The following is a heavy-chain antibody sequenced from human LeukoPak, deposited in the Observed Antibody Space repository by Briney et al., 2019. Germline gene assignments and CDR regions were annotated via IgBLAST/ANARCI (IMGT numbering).Heavy chain of an antibody. D-gene: IGHD2-2*02. CDR3: ARAIVVVPAAIGEWFDP. CDR2: IYHSGST. V-gene: IGHV4-30-2*01. Sequence: SQTLSLTCTVSGGSISSGGYYWSWIRQPPGKGLEWIGYIYHSGSTYYNPSLKSRVTISVDRSKNQFSLKLSSVTAADTAVYYCARAIVVVPAAIGEWFDPWGQGTLVTVSS. CDR1: GGSISSGGYY. J-gene: IGHJ5*02.